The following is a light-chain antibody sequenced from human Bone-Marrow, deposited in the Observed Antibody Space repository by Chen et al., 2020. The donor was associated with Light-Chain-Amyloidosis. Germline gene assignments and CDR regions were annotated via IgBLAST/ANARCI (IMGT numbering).Light chain of an antibody. CDR1: SSNIGSNY. V-gene: IGLV1-47*01. Sequence: QSVLTQPPSASGTHGQRVPISCSGSSSNIGSNYVYWYQQLPGTAPKLLFYRNNQRPSGVPDRFSGSKSGTSASLAISGLRSEDEADYYCAAWDDSLSALYVFGTGTKVTVL. CDR2: RNN. J-gene: IGLJ1*01. CDR3: AAWDDSLSALYV.